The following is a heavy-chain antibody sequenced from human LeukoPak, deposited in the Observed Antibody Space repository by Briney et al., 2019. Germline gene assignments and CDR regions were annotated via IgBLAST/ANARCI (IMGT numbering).Heavy chain of an antibody. CDR1: GGSFSGYY. CDR3: ARTGYSSSWPNY. J-gene: IGHJ4*02. CDR2: INHSGST. Sequence: SETLSLTCAVYGGSFSGYYWSWIRQPPGKGLEWIGEINHSGSTNYNPSLKSRVTISVDTSKNQLSLKLSSVTAADTAVYYCARTGYSSSWPNYWGQGTLVAVSS. V-gene: IGHV4-34*01. D-gene: IGHD6-13*01.